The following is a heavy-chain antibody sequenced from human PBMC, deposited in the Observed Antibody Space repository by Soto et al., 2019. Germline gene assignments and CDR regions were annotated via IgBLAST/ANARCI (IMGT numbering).Heavy chain of an antibody. CDR2: IYYSGST. CDR1: GGSISSGAYY. CDR3: ARESRDGFNSPFDS. V-gene: IGHV4-31*03. Sequence: QVQLQESGPGLVKPSQTLSLTCTVSGGSISSGAYYWSWIRQHPGKGLEWIGYIYYSGSTSYNPSLKIRVTITVDTSKNQFSLKLSSITAADTAVYYCARESRDGFNSPFDSWGQGTLVTVSS. D-gene: IGHD5-12*01. J-gene: IGHJ4*02.